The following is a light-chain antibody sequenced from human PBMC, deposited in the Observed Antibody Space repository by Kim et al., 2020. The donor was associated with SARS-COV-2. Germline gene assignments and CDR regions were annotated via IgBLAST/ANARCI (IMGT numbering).Light chain of an antibody. CDR3: SSYSTGSTLVV. Sequence: QAITISCARTSSDIGGSDSVSWYQQHPGRAPKLMVFDVNNRTSWISDRFLGSKSGNTASLTIFGLQADDEADYYCSSYSTGSTLVVFGGGTQLTVL. J-gene: IGLJ2*01. CDR1: SSDIGGSDS. CDR2: DVN. V-gene: IGLV2-14*03.